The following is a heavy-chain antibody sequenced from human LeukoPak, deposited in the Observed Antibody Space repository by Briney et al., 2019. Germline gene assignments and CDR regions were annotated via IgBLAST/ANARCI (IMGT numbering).Heavy chain of an antibody. D-gene: IGHD3-10*01. J-gene: IGHJ3*02. CDR2: INTDGSST. CDR1: GFTFSNSW. Sequence: PGGSLRLSCAASGFTFSNSWVHWVRQAPGKGLVWVSRINTDGSSTNYADSVKGRFTISRDNAKNSLYLQMNSLRAEDTAVYYCARDLLLWFGELSGRDAFDIWGQGTMVTVSS. CDR3: ARDLLLWFGELSGRDAFDI. V-gene: IGHV3-74*01.